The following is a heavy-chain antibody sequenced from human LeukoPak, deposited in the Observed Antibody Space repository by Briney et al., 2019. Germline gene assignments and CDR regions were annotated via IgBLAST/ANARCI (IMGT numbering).Heavy chain of an antibody. J-gene: IGHJ4*02. CDR2: FDPEDGET. CDR1: GHTLTQFS. CDR3: ATAESIVGALMSFDY. V-gene: IGHV1-24*01. Sequence: ASVKVSCKVSGHTLTQFSMHWVRQAPGKGLEWMGGFDPEDGETIYAQKFQGRVTMTEDTSTDTAYMELSGLRSEDTALYYCATAESIVGALMSFDYWGQGTLVTVSS. D-gene: IGHD1-26*01.